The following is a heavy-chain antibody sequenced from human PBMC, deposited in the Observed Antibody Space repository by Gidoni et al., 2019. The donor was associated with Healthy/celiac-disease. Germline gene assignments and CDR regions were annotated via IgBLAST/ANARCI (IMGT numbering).Heavy chain of an antibody. CDR2: IRYDGSNK. D-gene: IGHD1-26*01. CDR3: AKDTLGIVGATKESPYNWFDP. CDR1: GFTVSNYG. J-gene: IGHJ5*02. Sequence: QVQLGESGGGVVQPGGSLRLSCEASGFTVSNYGRHWVRQAPGKGLEWVAFIRYDGSNKYYADSVKGRFPISRDNSKNTLYLQMNSLRAEDTAVYYCAKDTLGIVGATKESPYNWFDPWGQGTLVTVSS. V-gene: IGHV3-30*02.